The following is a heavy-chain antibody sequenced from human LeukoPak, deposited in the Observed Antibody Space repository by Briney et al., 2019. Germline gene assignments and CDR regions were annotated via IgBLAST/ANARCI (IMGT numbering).Heavy chain of an antibody. V-gene: IGHV1-2*02. J-gene: IGHJ4*02. CDR1: GYIFTDYY. D-gene: IGHD5-18*01. CDR3: SRDGYSYGFPLAY. Sequence: ASVKVSCKASGYIFTDYYMHWVRQAPGQGLEWMGWINPNSGGTNYAQKFQGRVTMTRDTSISTAYMELRRLASDDTAVYYCSRDGYSYGFPLAYWGQGTLVTVSS. CDR2: INPNSGGT.